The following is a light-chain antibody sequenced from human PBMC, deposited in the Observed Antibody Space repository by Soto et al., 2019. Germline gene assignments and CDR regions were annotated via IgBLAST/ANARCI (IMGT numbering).Light chain of an antibody. V-gene: IGKV3-15*01. CDR1: QSVSSN. J-gene: IGKJ1*01. CDR3: QQYNSWPTWT. Sequence: EIVMTQSPATLSVSPGERATLSCRASQSVSSNLAWYQQEPGQAPRLLIYGASTRATGIPARFSGTGSGTEFTLTISSLQSEDFAVYYCQQYNSWPTWTFGQGTKVEI. CDR2: GAS.